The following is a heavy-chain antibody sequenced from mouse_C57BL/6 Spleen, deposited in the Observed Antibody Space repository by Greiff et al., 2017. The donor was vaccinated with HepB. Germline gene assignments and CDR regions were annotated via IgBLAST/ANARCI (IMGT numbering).Heavy chain of an antibody. D-gene: IGHD2-3*01. CDR2: INPNNGGT. CDR1: GYTFTDYY. Sequence: EVQLQQSGPELVKPGASVKISCKASGYTFTDYYMNWVKQSHGKSLEWIGDINPNNGGTSYNQKFKGKATLTVDKSSSTAYMELRSLTSEDSAVYYCARTDRGLLRPFDYWGQGTTLTVSS. CDR3: ARTDRGLLRPFDY. J-gene: IGHJ2*01. V-gene: IGHV1-26*01.